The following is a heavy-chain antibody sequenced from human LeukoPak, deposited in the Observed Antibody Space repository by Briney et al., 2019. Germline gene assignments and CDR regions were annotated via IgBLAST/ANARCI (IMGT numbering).Heavy chain of an antibody. J-gene: IGHJ4*02. Sequence: SETLSLTCAVSGGSISSSNWWSWVRQPPGKGLEWIGEIYHSGSTNYNPSLKSRVTISVDTSKNQFSLKLSSVTAADTAVYYCARDAPGEFYFDYWGQGTLVTVSS. D-gene: IGHD3-16*01. CDR1: GGSISSSNW. CDR3: ARDAPGEFYFDY. CDR2: IYHSGST. V-gene: IGHV4-4*02.